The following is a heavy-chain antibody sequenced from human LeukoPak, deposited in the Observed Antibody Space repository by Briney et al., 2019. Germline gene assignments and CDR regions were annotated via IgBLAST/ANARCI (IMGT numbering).Heavy chain of an antibody. CDR1: NGPINTYQ. CDR3: ARDQAYYDILTGYSTAFDI. V-gene: IGHV4-59*12. CDR2: IYYSGST. J-gene: IGHJ3*02. D-gene: IGHD3-9*01. Sequence: AETLSLTCTVSNGPINTYQWSWIRQPPGKGLEWIGYIYYSGSTNYNPSLKSRVTILVDTSKNQFSLKLSSVTAADTAVYYCARDQAYYDILTGYSTAFDIWGQGTMVTVSS.